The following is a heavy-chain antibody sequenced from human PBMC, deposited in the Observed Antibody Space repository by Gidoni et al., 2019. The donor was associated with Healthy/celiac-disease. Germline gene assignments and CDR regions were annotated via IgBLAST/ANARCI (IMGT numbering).Heavy chain of an antibody. V-gene: IGHV1-69*06. D-gene: IGHD2-15*01. Sequence: QVQLVHSVAEVKKPGYSVKVPCNASGGTYSSYAISWVRQAPGQGLEWMGGIIPIIGTSTYAQKFQGRVTITADKSTSTAYMELSSLRSEDTAVYYCARTRRMSQYYFDYWGQGTLVTVSS. CDR1: GGTYSSYA. J-gene: IGHJ4*02. CDR3: ARTRRMSQYYFDY. CDR2: IIPIIGTS.